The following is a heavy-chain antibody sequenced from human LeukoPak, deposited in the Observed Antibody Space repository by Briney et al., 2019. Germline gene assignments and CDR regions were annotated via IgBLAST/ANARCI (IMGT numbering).Heavy chain of an antibody. D-gene: IGHD6-25*01. J-gene: IGHJ4*02. V-gene: IGHV3-30*02. Sequence: GGSLRLPCAASGFTFSSYGMHWVRQAPGKGLEWVAFIRYDGSNKYYADSVKGRFTISKDNSNDTVYLEINSLRSEDTAVYYCARPLERRLIHYFDFWGPGTLVTVSS. CDR3: ARPLERRLIHYFDF. CDR1: GFTFSSYG. CDR2: IRYDGSNK.